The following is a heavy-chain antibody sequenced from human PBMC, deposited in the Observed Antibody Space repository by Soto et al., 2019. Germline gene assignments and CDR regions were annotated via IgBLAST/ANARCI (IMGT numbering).Heavy chain of an antibody. V-gene: IGHV1-18*01. J-gene: IGHJ6*02. D-gene: IGHD2-2*01. Sequence: QVHLVQSGAEVKKPGASVNVSCKTSGYTFTRNGISWVRQAPGQGLEWMGWISPNSGNTRDAQKLKARAIMTTDTSTSTGYMELRSLRSDDSAVYYCVRDRDSNSWPSRDVWGPGTTVTVSS. CDR1: GYTFTRNG. CDR2: ISPNSGNT. CDR3: VRDRDSNSWPSRDV.